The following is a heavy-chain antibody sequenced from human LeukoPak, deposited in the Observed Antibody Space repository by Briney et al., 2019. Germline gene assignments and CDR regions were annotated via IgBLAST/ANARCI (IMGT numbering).Heavy chain of an antibody. D-gene: IGHD3-3*01. V-gene: IGHV1-69*13. CDR3: AREVFDSTSGISQGFDY. Sequence: GASVKVSCKTSGGTSTFFAINWVRQAPGQGLEWMGVIKPMFGTGSIPNTATGDYAQKFQGRLSINADESTTTAYMELSRLRSGDTAVYFCAREVFDSTSGISQGFDYSGQGTLVTVSS. J-gene: IGHJ4*02. CDR2: IKPMFGTG. CDR1: GGTSTFFA.